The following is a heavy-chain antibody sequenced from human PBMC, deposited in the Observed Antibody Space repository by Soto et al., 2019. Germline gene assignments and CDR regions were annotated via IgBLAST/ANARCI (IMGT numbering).Heavy chain of an antibody. V-gene: IGHV4-39*01. CDR1: GGSISSSSYY. CDR3: ARVEMATFGGHYYYYYGMDV. CDR2: IYYSGST. J-gene: IGHJ6*02. D-gene: IGHD2-15*01. Sequence: SETLSLTCTVSGGSISSSSYYWGWIRQPPGKGLEWIGSIYYSGSTYYNPSLKSRVTISVDTSKNQFSLKLSSVTAADTAVYYCARVEMATFGGHYYYYYGMDVWGQGTTVTVSS.